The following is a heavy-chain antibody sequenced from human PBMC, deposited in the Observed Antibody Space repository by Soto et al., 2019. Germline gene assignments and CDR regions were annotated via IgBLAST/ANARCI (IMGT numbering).Heavy chain of an antibody. CDR1: GGSVSSGSYY. J-gene: IGHJ4*02. V-gene: IGHV4-61*01. CDR2: IYYSGST. Sequence: QVQLQESGPGLVKPSETLSLTCTVSGGSVSSGSYYWSWIRQPPGKGLEWIGYIYYSGSTNYNPSLKIRVTISVDTSKNQFSLKLSSVTAADTAVYYCAREGGGNSIDYWGQGTLVTVSS. D-gene: IGHD4-4*01. CDR3: AREGGGNSIDY.